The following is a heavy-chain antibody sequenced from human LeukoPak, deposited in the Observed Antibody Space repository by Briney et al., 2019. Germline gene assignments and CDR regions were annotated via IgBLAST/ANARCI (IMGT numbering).Heavy chain of an antibody. Sequence: SETLSLTCAVSGGSIINSNWWSWVRQPPGKGLEWIGEIDHSGSTSYNPSLKSRVTMSVDRSQNQFSLRLSTVTAADTAVYYCARRRVAAAGTRDYWGQGTLVTVSS. V-gene: IGHV4-4*02. CDR1: GGSIINSNW. CDR3: ARRRVAAAGTRDY. J-gene: IGHJ4*02. D-gene: IGHD6-13*01. CDR2: IDHSGST.